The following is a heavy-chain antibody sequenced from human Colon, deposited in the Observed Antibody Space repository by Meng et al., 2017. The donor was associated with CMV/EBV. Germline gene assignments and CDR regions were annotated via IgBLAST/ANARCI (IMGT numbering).Heavy chain of an antibody. CDR2: IRSKTYGAGV. J-gene: IGHJ4*02. Sequence: GGSLRLSCTTSGFTFGAYGVTWVRQAPGKGLEWVAFIRSKTYGAGVEYAASVKGRFTISRDDSESIASLQMNRRTIADTAVYFCGRGRTVPGAKYYFDFWGQGTLVTVSS. CDR3: GRGRTVPGAKYYFDF. CDR1: GFTFGAYG. V-gene: IGHV3-49*04. D-gene: IGHD2-2*01.